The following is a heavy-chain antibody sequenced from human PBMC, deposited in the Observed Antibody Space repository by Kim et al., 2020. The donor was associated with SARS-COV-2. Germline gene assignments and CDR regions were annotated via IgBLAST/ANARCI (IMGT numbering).Heavy chain of an antibody. J-gene: IGHJ4*02. CDR3: TSGLWFGEPSPSDY. Sequence: AEPVKGRFTISKDDSKNTLYLQMNSLKTEDTAVYYCTSGLWFGEPSPSDYWGQGTLVTVSS. V-gene: IGHV3-15*01. D-gene: IGHD3-10*01.